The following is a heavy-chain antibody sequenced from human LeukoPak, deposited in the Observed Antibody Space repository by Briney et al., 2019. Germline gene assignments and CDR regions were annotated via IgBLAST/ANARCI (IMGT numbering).Heavy chain of an antibody. CDR3: TREDYGDASIDY. CDR2: IYYSGST. D-gene: IGHD4-17*01. Sequence: SETLSLTCTVSGYSISSGYYWDWIRQPPGKGLEWIGSIYYSGSTYYNPSLKSRVTMAVDTSKNQFSLRLTSVTAADTAVYFCTREDYGDASIDYWGQGTLVTVSS. J-gene: IGHJ4*02. V-gene: IGHV4-38-2*02. CDR1: GYSISSGYY.